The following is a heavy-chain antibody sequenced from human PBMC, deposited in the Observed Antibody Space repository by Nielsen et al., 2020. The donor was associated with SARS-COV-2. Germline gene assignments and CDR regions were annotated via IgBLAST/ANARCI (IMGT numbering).Heavy chain of an antibody. CDR3: ASVYGYPRGPHDY. J-gene: IGHJ4*02. CDR2: ISSSSSYT. V-gene: IGHV3-11*03. CDR1: GFIFSDYY. D-gene: IGHD5-18*01. Sequence: GESLKISCAASGFIFSDYYMSWIRQAPGKGLEWVSYISSSSSYTNYADSVKGRFTISRDNAKNSLYLQMNSLRAEDTAVYYCASVYGYPRGPHDYWGQGTLVTVSS.